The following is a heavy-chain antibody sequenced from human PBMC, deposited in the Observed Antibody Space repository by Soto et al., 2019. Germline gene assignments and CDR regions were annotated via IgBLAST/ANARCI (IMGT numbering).Heavy chain of an antibody. D-gene: IGHD6-13*01. CDR2: ISWDGGST. CDR1: GFTFRSFT. V-gene: IGHV3-43D*04. J-gene: IGHJ6*02. CDR3: AKEIAAADYGMDV. Sequence: GGSLRLSCAASGFTFRSFTMNWVRQAPGKGLEWVSLISWDGGSTYYADSVKGRFTISRDNSKNSLYLQMNSLRAEDTALYYCAKEIAAADYGMDVWGQGTTVTVSS.